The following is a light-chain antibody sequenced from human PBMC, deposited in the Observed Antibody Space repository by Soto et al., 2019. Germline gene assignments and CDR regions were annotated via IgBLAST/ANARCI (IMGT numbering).Light chain of an antibody. J-gene: IGKJ3*01. CDR2: TTS. CDR3: QQCGGSPLFS. Sequence: EIVLTQSPDTLSLSPGERATLSCTASGSVTSSCLAWYQRKPGQAPRLLIHTTSTRATDIPDRFSGGGSGTDFTLTISRLEPEDFAVYYCQQCGGSPLFSFGPGTKVDIK. CDR1: GSVTSSC. V-gene: IGKV3-20*01.